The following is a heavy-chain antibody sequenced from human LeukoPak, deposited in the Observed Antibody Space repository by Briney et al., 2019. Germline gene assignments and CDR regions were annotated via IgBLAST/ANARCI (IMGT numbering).Heavy chain of an antibody. D-gene: IGHD2-8*01. V-gene: IGHV3-21*01. CDR1: GFTFSSYS. CDR2: ISSSSSYI. CDR3: ARDLVLMADYYYGMDV. J-gene: IGHJ6*02. Sequence: PGGSLRLSCAASGFTFSSYSMNWVRQAPGKGLEWVSSISSSSSYIYYADSVKGRFTISRDDAKNSLYLQMNSLRAEDTAVYYCARDLVLMADYYYGMDVWGQGTRSPSP.